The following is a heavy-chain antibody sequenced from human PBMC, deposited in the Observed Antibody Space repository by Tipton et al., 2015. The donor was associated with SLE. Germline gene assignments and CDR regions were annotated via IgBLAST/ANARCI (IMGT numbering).Heavy chain of an antibody. J-gene: IGHJ4*02. D-gene: IGHD2-15*01. V-gene: IGHV4-59*01. CDR3: ARDIGRTPDYFDY. CDR2: IYYSGST. Sequence: TLSLTCTVSGGSISSYYWSWIRQPPGKGLEWIGYIYYSGSTNYNPSFKSRVTISVDTSKNQFSLKLSSVTAADTAVYYCARDIGRTPDYFDYWGQGTLVTVSS. CDR1: GGSISSYY.